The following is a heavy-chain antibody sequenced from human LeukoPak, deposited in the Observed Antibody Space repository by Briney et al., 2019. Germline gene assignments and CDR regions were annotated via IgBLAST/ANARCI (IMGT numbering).Heavy chain of an antibody. D-gene: IGHD3-22*01. J-gene: IGHJ6*03. CDR2: IYTSGST. CDR3: AGDNYDRYYYYYYMDV. V-gene: IGHV4-4*07. Sequence: PSETLSLTCTVSGGSISSYYWSWIRQPAGKGLEWIGRIYTSGSTNYNPSLKSRVTMSVDTSKNQFSLKLSSVTAADTAVYYCAGDNYDRYYYYYYMDVWGKGTTVTISS. CDR1: GGSISSYY.